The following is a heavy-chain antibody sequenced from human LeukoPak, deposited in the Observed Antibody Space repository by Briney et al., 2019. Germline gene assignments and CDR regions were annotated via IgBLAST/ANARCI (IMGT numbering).Heavy chain of an antibody. D-gene: IGHD6-25*01. V-gene: IGHV4-34*01. J-gene: IGHJ4*02. CDR1: GGSFSGHY. CDR2: STHSGST. CDR3: ARGRTGAAALDF. Sequence: SETLSLTCAVYGGSFSGHYWTWIRQSPGKGLEWIGESTHSGSTNYNPSLKSRLTISVDTFKNQFSLKLTSVSAADTAVYHCARGRTGAAALDFWGPGTLVAVSS.